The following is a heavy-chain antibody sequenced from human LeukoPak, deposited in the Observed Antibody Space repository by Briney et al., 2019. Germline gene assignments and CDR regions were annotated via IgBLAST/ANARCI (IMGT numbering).Heavy chain of an antibody. V-gene: IGHV4-34*01. CDR3: ARLAAAL. Sequence: PSETLSLTCAVYGGSFSGYYWIWIRQPPGKGLEWVGEINHSGSTNYNPSLKSRVTISVDTSKNQSSLKLSSVTAADTAVYYCARLAAALWGQGTLVTVSS. J-gene: IGHJ4*02. D-gene: IGHD6-13*01. CDR2: INHSGST. CDR1: GGSFSGYY.